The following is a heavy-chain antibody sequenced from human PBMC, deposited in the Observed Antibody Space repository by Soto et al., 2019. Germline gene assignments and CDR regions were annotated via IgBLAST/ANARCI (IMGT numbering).Heavy chain of an antibody. V-gene: IGHV1-2*04. CDR1: GYGFTDYH. CDR3: ARGDSTDCSNGVCSFFYNHDMDV. D-gene: IGHD2-8*01. Sequence: SVKVSFKASGYGFTDYHIHWERQAPGQGLEWLGRINPKSGGTSTAQKFQGWVTMTTDTSISTASMELTRLTSDDTAIYYCARGDSTDCSNGVCSFFYNHDMDVWGQGTTVTVS. J-gene: IGHJ6*02. CDR2: INPKSGGT.